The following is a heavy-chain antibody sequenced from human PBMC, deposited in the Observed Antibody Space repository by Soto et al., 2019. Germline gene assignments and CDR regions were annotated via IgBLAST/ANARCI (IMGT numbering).Heavy chain of an antibody. Sequence: SETLSLTCTVSGGSVSSGSYYWSWIRQPPGKGLEWIGYIYDSGSTNYNPSLETRVTISVDTSKNQFSLKLISVTAADTAVYYCARVPVETGTIGFYYYYGMDVWGQGTTVTVSS. CDR3: ARVPVETGTIGFYYYYGMDV. J-gene: IGHJ6*02. V-gene: IGHV4-61*01. CDR1: GGSVSSGSYY. CDR2: IYDSGST.